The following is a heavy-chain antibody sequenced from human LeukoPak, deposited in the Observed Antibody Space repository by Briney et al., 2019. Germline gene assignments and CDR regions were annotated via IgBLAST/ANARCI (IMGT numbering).Heavy chain of an antibody. D-gene: IGHD2-15*01. CDR2: INPNSGGT. J-gene: IGHJ4*02. V-gene: IGHV1-2*02. CDR3: ARVAFRYCSGGSCYSDY. CDR1: GYTFTGYY. Sequence: AASVKVSCKASGYTFTGYYMHWVRQAPGQGLEWMGWINPNSGGTNYAQKFQGRVTMTRDTSISTAYMELSRLRSDDTAVYYCARVAFRYCSGGSCYSDYWGQGTLVTVSS.